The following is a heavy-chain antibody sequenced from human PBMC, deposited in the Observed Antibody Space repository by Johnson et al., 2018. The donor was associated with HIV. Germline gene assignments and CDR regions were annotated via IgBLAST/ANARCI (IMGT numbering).Heavy chain of an antibody. J-gene: IGHJ3*02. CDR3: ARDMVGATFDDAFDI. Sequence: VQLVESGGGVVRPGGSLRLSCAASGFNFDDYGMSWVRQAPGKGLELVSVIYSGGSTYYADSVKGRFTISRDNSKNTLYFQMNSLRAEDTAVYYCARDMVGATFDDAFDIWGQGTMVTVSS. D-gene: IGHD1-26*01. V-gene: IGHV3-66*01. CDR2: IYSGGST. CDR1: GFNFDDYG.